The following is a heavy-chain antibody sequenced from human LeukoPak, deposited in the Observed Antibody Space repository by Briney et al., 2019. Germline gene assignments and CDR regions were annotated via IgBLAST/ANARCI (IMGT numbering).Heavy chain of an antibody. CDR1: GFTFSTYG. Sequence: PGGSLRLSCAASGFTFSTYGMHWVRQAPGKGLEYVSGISPDGGTTYYAKSVKGRFTISRDNSKNMVYLQMGSLRADDMAVYYCARGAQLTDYWGQGTLVTVSS. V-gene: IGHV3-64*01. CDR2: ISPDGGTT. D-gene: IGHD6-13*01. J-gene: IGHJ4*02. CDR3: ARGAQLTDY.